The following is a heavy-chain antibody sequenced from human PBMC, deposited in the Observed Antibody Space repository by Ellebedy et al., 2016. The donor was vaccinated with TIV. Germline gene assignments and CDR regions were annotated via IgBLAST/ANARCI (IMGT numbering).Heavy chain of an antibody. J-gene: IGHJ6*03. D-gene: IGHD2-15*01. V-gene: IGHV1-2*02. CDR3: ARRGSKVVPYYYYYYMDV. CDR2: INPNSGGT. Sequence: ASVKVSXXASGYTFTSYYMHWVRQAPGQGLEWMGWINPNSGGTNYAQKFQGRVTMTRDTSISTAYMELSRLRSDDTAVYYCARRGSKVVPYYYYYYMDVWGKGTTVTVSS. CDR1: GYTFTSYY.